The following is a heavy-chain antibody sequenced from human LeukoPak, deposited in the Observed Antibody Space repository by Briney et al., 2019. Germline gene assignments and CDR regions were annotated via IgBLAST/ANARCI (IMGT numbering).Heavy chain of an antibody. CDR3: ARHLNSGSYPNYFDY. Sequence: PSETLSLTCAVYGGSFSGYYWSWIRQPPGKGLEWIGEINHSGSTNYNPSLKSRVTISVDTSKNQFSLKLSSVTAADTAVYYCARHLNSGSYPNYFDYWGQGTLVTVSS. J-gene: IGHJ4*02. V-gene: IGHV4-34*01. D-gene: IGHD1-26*01. CDR1: GGSFSGYY. CDR2: INHSGST.